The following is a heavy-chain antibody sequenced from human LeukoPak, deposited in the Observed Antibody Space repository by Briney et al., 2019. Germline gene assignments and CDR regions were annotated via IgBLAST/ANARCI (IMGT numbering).Heavy chain of an antibody. CDR2: INVGNGNT. CDR1: GYTFTSYG. Sequence: ASVKVSCKASGYTFTSYGISWVRQAPGQGLEWMAWINVGNGNTKYSQNFQGRLTITTDTSASTAYMELSSLRSEDTALYFCARDLIVYGSGSYFDYWGQGTLVTVSS. D-gene: IGHD3-10*01. V-gene: IGHV1-18*01. CDR3: ARDLIVYGSGSYFDY. J-gene: IGHJ4*02.